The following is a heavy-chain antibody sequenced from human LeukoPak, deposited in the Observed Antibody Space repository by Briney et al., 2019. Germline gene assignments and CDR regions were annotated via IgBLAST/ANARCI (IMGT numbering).Heavy chain of an antibody. D-gene: IGHD3-10*01. V-gene: IGHV4-61*02. CDR3: ARGQISSGELLPREMDV. CDR2: IYTSGST. CDR1: GGSISSGSYS. J-gene: IGHJ6*04. Sequence: SETLSLSCTVSGGSISSGSYSWSWIRQPAGKGLEWIGRIYTSGSTNYNPSLKSRVTISVDTSKNQFSLKLSSVTAADTAVYYCARGQISSGELLPREMDVWGKGTTVTISS.